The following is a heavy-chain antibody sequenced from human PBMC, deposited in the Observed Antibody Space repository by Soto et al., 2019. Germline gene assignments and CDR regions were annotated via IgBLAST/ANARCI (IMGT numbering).Heavy chain of an antibody. CDR3: ARHNKAGYFYYGLDV. CDR2: IYPGDSQT. CDR1: GYGFSSYW. D-gene: IGHD6-19*01. V-gene: IGHV5-51*01. J-gene: IGHJ6*02. Sequence: PGESLKISCKGSGYGFSSYWIGWVRQMPVKGLEWMGIIYPGDSQTIYSPSFQGQVTMSADKSISTAYLQWSSLKASDTAVYYCARHNKAGYFYYGLDVWGQGTTVTVSS.